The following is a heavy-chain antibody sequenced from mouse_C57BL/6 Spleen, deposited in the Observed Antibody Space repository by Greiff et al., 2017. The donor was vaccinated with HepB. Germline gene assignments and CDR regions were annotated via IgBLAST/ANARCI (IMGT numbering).Heavy chain of an antibody. CDR1: GFTFSDYG. CDR3: ARDGYYYWYFDV. CDR2: ISSGSSTI. D-gene: IGHD2-3*01. V-gene: IGHV5-17*01. Sequence: EVHLVESGGGLVKPGGSLKLSCAASGFTFSDYGMHWVRQAPEKGLEWVAYISSGSSTIYYADTVKGRFTISRDNAKNTLFLQMTSLRSEDTAMYYCARDGYYYWYFDVWGTGTTVTVSS. J-gene: IGHJ1*03.